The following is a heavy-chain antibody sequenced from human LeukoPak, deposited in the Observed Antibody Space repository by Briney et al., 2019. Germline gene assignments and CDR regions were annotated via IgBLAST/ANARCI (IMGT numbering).Heavy chain of an antibody. J-gene: IGHJ4*02. CDR2: INPRSGST. D-gene: IGHD3-22*01. CDR3: ARDLDSSGYYYVDY. Sequence: EAAVKDSCMASGYTFTSYYVHWVRPAPGPGGEWMGIINPRSGSTSCAQKFQGRVTMTRDMSTSTVYMELSSLRSEDTAVYYCARDLDSSGYYYVDYWGQGTLVTVSS. V-gene: IGHV1-46*01. CDR1: GYTFTSYY.